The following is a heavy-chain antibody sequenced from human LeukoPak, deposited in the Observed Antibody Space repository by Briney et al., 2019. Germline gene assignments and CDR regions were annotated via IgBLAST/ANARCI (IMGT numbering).Heavy chain of an antibody. D-gene: IGHD1-14*01. J-gene: IGHJ3*02. CDR3: ARHRGQYNAHDAFDI. CDR1: GGSVSGHY. V-gene: IGHV4-59*08. CDR2: ILYSGST. Sequence: SETLSLTCTVSGGSVSGHYWSWIRQTPGKGLEWIGYILYSGSTRYNPSLGSRVTISVDTSKGLFSLTLTSVTAADTALYYCARHRGQYNAHDAFDIWGRGTLVAVSS.